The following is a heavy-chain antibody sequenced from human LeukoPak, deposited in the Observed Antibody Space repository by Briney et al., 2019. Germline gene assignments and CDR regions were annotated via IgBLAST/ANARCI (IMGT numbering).Heavy chain of an antibody. CDR1: GLTLSSYA. J-gene: IGHJ4*02. CDR3: AKAPVTTCSGAYCYPFDY. V-gene: IGHV3-23*01. D-gene: IGHD2-15*01. CDR2: ISVSGNT. Sequence: GGSLRLSCAASGLTLSSYAMSWVRQGPGKGLEWVSAISVSGNTYHADSVKGRFTISRDSSKNTLYLQMNSLRAGDAAVYYCAKAPVTTCSGAYCYPFDYWNQGTLVTVSS.